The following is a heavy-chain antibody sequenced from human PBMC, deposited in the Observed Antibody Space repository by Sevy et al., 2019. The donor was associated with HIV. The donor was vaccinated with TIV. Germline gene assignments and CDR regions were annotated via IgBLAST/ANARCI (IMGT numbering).Heavy chain of an antibody. D-gene: IGHD4-17*01. J-gene: IGHJ6*02. CDR1: EYSFTSYW. V-gene: IGHV5-51*01. CDR3: ARQGDYGDYRGFYYHMDV. Sequence: GESLKISCKGSEYSFTSYWIGWVRQMPGKGLEWMGIIYPDYSNTRYSPSFQGLVTISADKSINTAYLQWRSLKASDTAMYYWARQGDYGDYRGFYYHMDVWGQGTTVTVSS. CDR2: IYPDYSNT.